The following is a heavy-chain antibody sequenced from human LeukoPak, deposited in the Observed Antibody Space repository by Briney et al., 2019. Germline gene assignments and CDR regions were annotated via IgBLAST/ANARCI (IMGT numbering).Heavy chain of an antibody. D-gene: IGHD2-15*01. CDR1: GYTFTGYY. CDR3: ARDKGYCSGGSRYSLDY. Sequence: ASVKVSCKASGYTFTGYYMHWVRQAPGQGLEWMGWINPNSGGTNYAQKFQGWVTMTRDTSISTAYMELSRLRSDDTAVYYCARDKGYCSGGSRYSLDYWGQGTLVTVSS. V-gene: IGHV1-2*04. CDR2: INPNSGGT. J-gene: IGHJ4*02.